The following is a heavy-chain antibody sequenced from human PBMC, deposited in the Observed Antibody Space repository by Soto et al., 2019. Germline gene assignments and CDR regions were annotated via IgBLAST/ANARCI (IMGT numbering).Heavy chain of an antibody. J-gene: IGHJ5*01. CDR3: ARLIGNSWLDF. V-gene: IGHV4-4*02. CDR2: IFHGGST. Sequence: SETLSLTCAVSGGSIRSNNWWSWVRQPPGMGLEWIGEIFHGGSTNYNPSLKTRITINPDTSKNQFSLHLNSVTPEDTAVYYCARLIGNSWLDFWGQGTLVTVSS. D-gene: IGHD1-26*01. CDR1: GGSIRSNNW.